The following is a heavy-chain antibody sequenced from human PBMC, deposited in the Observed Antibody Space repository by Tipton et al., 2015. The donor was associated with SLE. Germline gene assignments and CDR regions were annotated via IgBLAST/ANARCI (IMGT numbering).Heavy chain of an antibody. V-gene: IGHV4-30-2*01. Sequence: TLSLTCTVSGGSISSGGYSWSWIRQPPGKGLEWFGYIYHSGSTNYNPSLKSRVTISVDTSKNQFSLKLSSVTAADTAVYYCARVSGSGSLDYWGQGTLVTVSS. CDR3: ARVSGSGSLDY. J-gene: IGHJ4*02. D-gene: IGHD3-10*01. CDR2: IYHSGST. CDR1: GGSISSGGYS.